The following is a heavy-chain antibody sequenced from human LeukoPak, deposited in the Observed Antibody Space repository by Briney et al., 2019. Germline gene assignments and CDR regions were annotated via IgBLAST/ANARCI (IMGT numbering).Heavy chain of an antibody. CDR2: IFYSGTT. Sequence: NASETLSLTCTVSGYSISSGYYWGWIRQPPGKGLEWIGNIFYSGTTYYSPSLKTRVTISLDTSRNQFSLKLNSVTAADTAVYYCAKSNGYGLVDIWGQGTMVTVSS. V-gene: IGHV4-38-2*02. CDR3: AKSNGYGLVDI. D-gene: IGHD3-10*01. J-gene: IGHJ3*02. CDR1: GYSISSGYY.